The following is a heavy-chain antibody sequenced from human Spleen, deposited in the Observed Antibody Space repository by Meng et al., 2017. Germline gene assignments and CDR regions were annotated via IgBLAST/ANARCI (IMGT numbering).Heavy chain of an antibody. CDR1: GYTFTTYA. CDR2: IDSNTGKP. Sequence: ASVKVSCKASGYTFTTYAINWVRQAPGQGLEWLGWIDSNTGKPTFAQGFAGRFVFSVDTSVSTAYLQISSLKAEDTAVYYCARGGVSVVRGVSYYYYGTDVWGQGTTVTVSS. V-gene: IGHV7-4-1*02. J-gene: IGHJ6*02. D-gene: IGHD3-10*01. CDR3: ARGGVSVVRGVSYYYYGTDV.